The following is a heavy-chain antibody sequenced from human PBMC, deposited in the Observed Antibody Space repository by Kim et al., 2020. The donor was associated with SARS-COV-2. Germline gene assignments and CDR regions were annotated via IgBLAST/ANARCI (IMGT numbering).Heavy chain of an antibody. CDR2: IYYSGST. CDR3: ARQPHFVESGSYRSGYYFDY. D-gene: IGHD1-26*01. Sequence: SETLSLTCTVSGGSISSSSYYWGWIRQPPGKGLEWIGSIYYSGSTYYNPSLKSRVTISVDTSKNQFSLKLSSVTAADTAVYYCARQPHFVESGSYRSGYYFDYWGQGTLVTVSS. J-gene: IGHJ4*02. V-gene: IGHV4-39*01. CDR1: GGSISSSSYY.